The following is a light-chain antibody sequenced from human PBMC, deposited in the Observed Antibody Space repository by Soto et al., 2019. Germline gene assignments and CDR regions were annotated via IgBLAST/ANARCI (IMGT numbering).Light chain of an antibody. V-gene: IGKV3-15*01. J-gene: IGKJ1*01. CDR1: QSISTY. CDR2: GAS. Sequence: EIVLTQSPATLSLSPGERATLSCRASQSISTYLAWYQQKPGQAPRLIIYGASTRATGIPARFSGSGSGTEFTLTISSLQSEDFAVYYCQQYNNWPPLTFGQGTKGEIK. CDR3: QQYNNWPPLT.